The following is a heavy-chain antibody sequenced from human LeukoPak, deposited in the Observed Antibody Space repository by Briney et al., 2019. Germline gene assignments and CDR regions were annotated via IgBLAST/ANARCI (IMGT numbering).Heavy chain of an antibody. CDR1: GGSFSGYY. D-gene: IGHD2-21*01. CDR3: ARGVHFSFVVMIARAGDWFDP. J-gene: IGHJ5*02. V-gene: IGHV4-34*01. Sequence: SETLSLTCAVYGGSFSGYYWSWIRQPPGKGLEWIGEINHSGSTNYNPSLKSRVTISVDTSKNQFSLKLSSVTAADTAVYYCARGVHFSFVVMIARAGDWFDPWGQGTLVTVSS. CDR2: INHSGST.